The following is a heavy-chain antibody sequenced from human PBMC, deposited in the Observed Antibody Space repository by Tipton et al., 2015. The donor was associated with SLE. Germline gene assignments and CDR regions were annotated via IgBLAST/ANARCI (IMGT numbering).Heavy chain of an antibody. D-gene: IGHD3-10*01. V-gene: IGHV3-74*01. J-gene: IGHJ6*02. CDR2: IYSDGSST. CDR3: ARVGRIIMVRGATFYYYYTMDV. CDR1: GFTFSDYW. Sequence: SLRLSCAASGFTFSDYWMHWVRQAPGKGLMWVSRIYSDGSSTNYADSVKGRFTISRDNAKNSLYLQMNSLRAEDTALYYCARVGRIIMVRGATFYYYYTMDVWGQGTTVTVSS.